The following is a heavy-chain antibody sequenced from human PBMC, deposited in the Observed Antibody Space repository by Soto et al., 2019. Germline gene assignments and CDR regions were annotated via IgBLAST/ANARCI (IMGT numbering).Heavy chain of an antibody. CDR3: ASLNFDILTGYYAFDL. D-gene: IGHD3-9*01. Sequence: SETLSLTCTVSGGSISSYYWSWIRQPPGKGLEWIGYISYSGSTNYNPSLKSRVTISVDTSKNQFSLKLSSVTAADTAIYYCASLNFDILTGYYAFDLWGQGTMVTVSS. J-gene: IGHJ3*01. V-gene: IGHV4-59*08. CDR2: ISYSGST. CDR1: GGSISSYY.